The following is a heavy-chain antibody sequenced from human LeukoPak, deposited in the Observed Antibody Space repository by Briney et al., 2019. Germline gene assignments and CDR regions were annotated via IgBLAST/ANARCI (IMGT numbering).Heavy chain of an antibody. CDR2: ISSSGSTI. V-gene: IGHV3-48*03. D-gene: IGHD6-19*01. CDR1: GFTFSSYE. J-gene: IGHJ4*02. Sequence: GGSLRLSCAASGFTFSSYEMNWARQAPGKGLEWVSYISSSGSTIYYADSVKGRFTISRDNAKNSLYLQMNSLRAEDTAVYYCARDNSWYSSGWYFDYWGQGTLVTVSS. CDR3: ARDNSWYSSGWYFDY.